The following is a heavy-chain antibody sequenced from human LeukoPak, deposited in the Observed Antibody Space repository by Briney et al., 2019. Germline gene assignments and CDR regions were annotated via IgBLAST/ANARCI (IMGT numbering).Heavy chain of an antibody. CDR1: GFTFSTYW. Sequence: GGSLRLSCAASGFTFSTYWMSWVRQAPGKGLVWVSRINIDGSSTRYADAVKGRFTISRDNAKNTLFLQMNSLRAEDTAVYYCARGALDYHRRFDLWGRGTLVTVSS. CDR2: INIDGSST. J-gene: IGHJ2*01. D-gene: IGHD4-11*01. CDR3: ARGALDYHRRFDL. V-gene: IGHV3-74*01.